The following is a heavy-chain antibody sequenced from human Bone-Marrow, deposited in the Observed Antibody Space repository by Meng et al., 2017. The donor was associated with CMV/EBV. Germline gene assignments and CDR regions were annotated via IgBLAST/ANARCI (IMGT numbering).Heavy chain of an antibody. Sequence: ASVKVSCKASGYTFTGYYMHWVRQAPGQGLEWMGRINPNSGGTNYAQKFQGRVTMTRDTSISTAYMELSRLRSDDTAVYYCARAATVTSPWFAPWGQGNLVNVSS. CDR1: GYTFTGYY. CDR2: INPNSGGT. D-gene: IGHD4-17*01. CDR3: ARAATVTSPWFAP. J-gene: IGHJ5*02. V-gene: IGHV1-2*06.